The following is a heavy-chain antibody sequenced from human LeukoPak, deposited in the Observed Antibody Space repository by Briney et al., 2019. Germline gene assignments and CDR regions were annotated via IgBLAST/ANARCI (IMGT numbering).Heavy chain of an antibody. CDR2: FDPEDGET. D-gene: IGHD4-17*01. CDR1: GYTLTELS. CDR3: ATGLMTTVTTEDY. Sequence: ASVKFSCQVSGYTLTELSMHWVRQAPGKGLEWMGGFDPEDGETIYAQKFQGRVSMTEHTYTVTAYMELSSMRSEDTAVYYCATGLMTTVTTEDYWGQGTLVTVSS. J-gene: IGHJ4*02. V-gene: IGHV1-24*01.